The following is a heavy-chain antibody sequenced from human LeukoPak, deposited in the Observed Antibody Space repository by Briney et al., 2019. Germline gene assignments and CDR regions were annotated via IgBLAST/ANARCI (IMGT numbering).Heavy chain of an antibody. J-gene: IGHJ4*02. CDR1: GGSISSYY. Sequence: SETLSLTCIVSGGSISSYYWSWIRQPPGKGLEWIGYIYYTGSTNYNPSRKSRVTISVDTSKNHFSLKLTSVTAADTAVYYCARGXXSLDYWGQGMLVTVSS. V-gene: IGHV4-59*01. CDR2: IYYTGST. CDR3: ARGXXSLDY.